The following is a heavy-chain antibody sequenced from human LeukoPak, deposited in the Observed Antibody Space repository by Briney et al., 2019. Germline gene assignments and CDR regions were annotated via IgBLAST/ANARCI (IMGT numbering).Heavy chain of an antibody. J-gene: IGHJ4*02. Sequence: PGGSLRLSCAASGFPFIDYAMSWVRQAPGEGLEWVSGICGGGHRRYYAASVKGRFTISRDNSKNTMYLQMSSLRAEDTALYYCAKDVRSVATIIANWGQGTLVTVSS. CDR1: GFPFIDYA. CDR3: AKDVRSVATIIAN. V-gene: IGHV3-23*01. D-gene: IGHD5-12*01. CDR2: ICGGGHRR.